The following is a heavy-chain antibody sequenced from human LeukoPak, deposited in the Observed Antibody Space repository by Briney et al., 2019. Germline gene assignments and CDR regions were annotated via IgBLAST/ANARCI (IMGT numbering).Heavy chain of an antibody. D-gene: IGHD5-24*01. CDR2: IYYSGST. V-gene: IGHV4-59*01. J-gene: IGHJ4*02. CDR1: GGSISSYY. CDR3: ARVRRDGYNYFDY. Sequence: SETLSLTCTVSGGSISSYYWSWIRQPPGKGLEWIGYIYYSGSTNYNPSLKSRVTISVDTSKNRFSLKLSSVTAADTAVYYCARVRRDGYNYFDYWGQGTLVTVSS.